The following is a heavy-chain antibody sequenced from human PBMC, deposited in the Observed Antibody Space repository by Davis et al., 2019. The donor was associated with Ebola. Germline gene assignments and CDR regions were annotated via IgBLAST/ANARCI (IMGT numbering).Heavy chain of an antibody. CDR1: GFTFSTYA. V-gene: IGHV3-23*01. CDR2: ISGSGGDP. CDR3: TTDPASSGYILYY. J-gene: IGHJ4*02. Sequence: GESLKISCAGSGFTFSTYAMTWVRQAPGKGLEWVSRISGSGGDPHYADSVKGRFTISRDNSKNTLYLQMNSLQTEDTGVYYCTTDPASSGYILYYWGQETLVTVSS. D-gene: IGHD3-22*01.